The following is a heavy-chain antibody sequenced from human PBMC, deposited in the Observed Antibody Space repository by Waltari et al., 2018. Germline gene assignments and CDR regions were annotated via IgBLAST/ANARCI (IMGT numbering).Heavy chain of an antibody. J-gene: IGHJ6*03. CDR1: GGSFSGYY. D-gene: IGHD6-19*01. V-gene: IGHV4-34*01. CDR2: INQNASP. Sequence: QVQLLQWGAGLLKPSETLSLTFAVYGGSFSGYYWSWLRQLPGKGLEWLGEINQNASPDYNPSLQSLATISIETSKNQFSLKLDSVTAADTGVYYCARGWLQVAPPYYYMDVWDRGTAVTVSS. CDR3: ARGWLQVAPPYYYMDV.